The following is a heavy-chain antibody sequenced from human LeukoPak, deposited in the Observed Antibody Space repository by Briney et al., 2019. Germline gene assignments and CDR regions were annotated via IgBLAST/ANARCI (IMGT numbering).Heavy chain of an antibody. CDR2: IKSKTDGGTT. Sequence: GGSLRLSCAASGFTFSNAWMSWVRQAPGKGLEWVGRIKSKTDGGTTDYAAPVKGRFTISRDDSKNTLYLQMSSLKTEDTAVYYCTSQPLIAVAGTGYYYGMDVWGQGTTVTVSS. D-gene: IGHD6-19*01. CDR3: TSQPLIAVAGTGYYYGMDV. V-gene: IGHV3-15*01. J-gene: IGHJ6*01. CDR1: GFTFSNAW.